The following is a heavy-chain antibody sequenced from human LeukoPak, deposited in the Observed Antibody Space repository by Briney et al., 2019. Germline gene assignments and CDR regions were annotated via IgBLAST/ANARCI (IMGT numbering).Heavy chain of an antibody. Sequence: GGSLRLSCAASGFTFSSYAMSWVRQAPGKGLEWVSAISGSGGSTYYADSVKGRFTISRDNSKNTLYLQMNSLRAEDTAVYYCAKAHAYYYDSSGCYWGQGTLVTVSS. CDR1: GFTFSSYA. D-gene: IGHD3-22*01. J-gene: IGHJ4*02. V-gene: IGHV3-23*01. CDR3: AKAHAYYYDSSGCY. CDR2: ISGSGGST.